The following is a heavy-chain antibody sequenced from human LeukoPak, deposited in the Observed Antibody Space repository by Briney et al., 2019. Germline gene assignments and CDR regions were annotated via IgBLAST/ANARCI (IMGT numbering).Heavy chain of an antibody. CDR3: ARVIGYCSGGSCYPDY. V-gene: IGHV4-4*02. D-gene: IGHD2-15*01. CDR2: IYHSGST. J-gene: IGHJ4*02. CDR1: GGSISSSNW. Sequence: SETLSLTCAVSGGSISSSNWWSWVRQPPGKGLEWIGEIYHSGSTNYNPSLKSRVTISVDKSKNQFSLKLSSVTAADTAVYYCARVIGYCSGGSCYPDYWGQGTLVTVSS.